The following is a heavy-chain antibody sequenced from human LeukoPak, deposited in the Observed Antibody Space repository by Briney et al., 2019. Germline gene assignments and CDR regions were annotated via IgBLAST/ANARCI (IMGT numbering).Heavy chain of an antibody. V-gene: IGHV4-59*08. D-gene: IGHD3-16*02. J-gene: IGHJ4*02. CDR1: ESPINNYY. Sequence: SETLSLTCTVSESPINNYYWSWIRQPPGKGLEWIGYVYYSGSTNYNSSLKSRVTISVDTSKNQFSLKLSSLTAADTAVYYCARHKFITDAFDYWGQGTLVSVSS. CDR2: VYYSGST. CDR3: ARHKFITDAFDY.